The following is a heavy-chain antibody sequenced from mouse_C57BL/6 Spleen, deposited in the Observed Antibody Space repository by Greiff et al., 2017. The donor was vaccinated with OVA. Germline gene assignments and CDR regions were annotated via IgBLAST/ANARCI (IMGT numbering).Heavy chain of an antibody. Sequence: QVQLQQPGAELVRPGSSVKLSCKASGYTFTSYWMHWVKQRPIHGLEWIGNIDPSDSATHYNPKFKDKATLTVDKYSSTAYMQLSSLTSEDSAVYYCARSTTGVAYYCDYWGQGTTLTVSS. D-gene: IGHD1-1*01. CDR3: ARSTTGVAYYCDY. CDR2: IDPSDSAT. CDR1: GYTFTSYW. J-gene: IGHJ2*01. V-gene: IGHV1-52*01.